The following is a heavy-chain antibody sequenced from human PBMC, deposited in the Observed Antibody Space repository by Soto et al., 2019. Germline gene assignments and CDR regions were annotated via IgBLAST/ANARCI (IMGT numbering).Heavy chain of an antibody. D-gene: IGHD3-10*01. Sequence: PGGSLRLSCAASGFTFSSYAMSWVRQAPGKGLEWVSASSGSGGSTYYADSVKGRFTISGDNSKNTLYRQMNSLRAEDTAVYYCAKGADYYVSGSYYFDRGYYFDYCDQGTLVTGSS. CDR2: SSGSGGST. CDR3: AKGADYYVSGSYYFDRGYYFDY. J-gene: IGHJ4*02. V-gene: IGHV3-23*01. CDR1: GFTFSSYA.